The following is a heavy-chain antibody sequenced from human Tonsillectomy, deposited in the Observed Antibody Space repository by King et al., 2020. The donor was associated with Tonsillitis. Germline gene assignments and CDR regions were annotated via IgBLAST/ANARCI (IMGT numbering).Heavy chain of an antibody. J-gene: IGHJ4*02. CDR2: IKSKTDGGTT. V-gene: IGHV3-15*01. CDR3: TTDVGGAIGPQIDY. Sequence: VQLVESGGGLVKPGGSLRLSCAASGFTFSNAWMSWVRQAPGKGLEWVGRIKSKTDGGTTDYAAPVKGRFTISRDDSKNTLYLQMNSLKTEDTAVYYGTTDVGGAIGPQIDYWGQGTLVTVSS. CDR1: GFTFSNAW. D-gene: IGHD1-26*01.